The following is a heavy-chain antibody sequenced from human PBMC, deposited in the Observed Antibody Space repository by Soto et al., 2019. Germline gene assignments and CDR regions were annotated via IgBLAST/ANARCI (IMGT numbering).Heavy chain of an antibody. D-gene: IGHD6-13*01. Sequence: VQLQESGPGLVKPSQTLSLTCTVYGGSIRSGGYFWSWVRKQPGKGLEWIGHIYYRGGTSYNPSLERRVAMSVDTSKNEFTLKVNSVTAADTAIYYCARFAKEENPKLESWYAFDFWGRGTLVTVSS. V-gene: IGHV4-31*03. CDR3: ARFAKEENPKLESWYAFDF. CDR1: GGSIRSGGYF. CDR2: IYYRGGT. J-gene: IGHJ4*02.